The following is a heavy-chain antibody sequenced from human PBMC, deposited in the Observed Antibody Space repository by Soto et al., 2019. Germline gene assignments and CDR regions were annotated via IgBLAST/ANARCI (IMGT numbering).Heavy chain of an antibody. J-gene: IGHJ6*02. CDR2: IKQDGSEK. CDR3: AREGNTPYYYYGMDV. Sequence: GGSLRLSCAASGFTFSSYWMSWVRQAPGKGLEWVANIKQDGSEKYYVDSVKGRFTISRDNAKNSLYLQMNSLRAEDTAVYYCAREGNTPYYYYGMDVWGQGTTVTVSS. D-gene: IGHD5-18*01. CDR1: GFTFSSYW. V-gene: IGHV3-7*03.